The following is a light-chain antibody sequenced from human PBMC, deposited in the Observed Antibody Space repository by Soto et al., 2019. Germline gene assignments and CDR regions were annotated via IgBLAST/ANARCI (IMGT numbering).Light chain of an antibody. V-gene: IGKV3-20*01. CDR2: GPS. CDR3: QQYGSSRWT. CDR1: QSVNSNY. Sequence: EIVLTQSPGTLSLSPGERATLSCRASQSVNSNYLAWYQQKPGQAPRLLIYGPSSRATGIPDRFSGSGSGTDFTLTICRLEHEDFAVYYCQQYGSSRWTFGQGTKVEIK. J-gene: IGKJ1*01.